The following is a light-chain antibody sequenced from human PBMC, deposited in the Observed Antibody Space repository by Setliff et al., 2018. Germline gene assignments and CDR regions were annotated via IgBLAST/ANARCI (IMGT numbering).Light chain of an antibody. Sequence: ALTQPPSASGSPGQSVTISCTGTSSDVGGYNYGSWYQQHPGKAPKLMIYEVSKRPSGVPDRFSGSKSGNTASLTVSGLQAEDEADYYCSSYAGSNNFPYVFGTGTKVTVL. CDR3: SSYAGSNNFPYV. J-gene: IGLJ1*01. CDR2: EVS. V-gene: IGLV2-8*01. CDR1: SSDVGGYNY.